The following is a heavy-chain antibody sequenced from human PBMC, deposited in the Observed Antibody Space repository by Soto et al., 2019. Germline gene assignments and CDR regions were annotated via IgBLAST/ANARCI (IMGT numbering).Heavy chain of an antibody. Sequence: ASVKVSCKASGYTFTSYGISWVRQAPGQGLEWMGWISAYSGNTNYAQKLQGRVTMTTDTSTSTAYMELRSLRSDDTAVYYCARASTPVVPAAYFDYWGQGTLVTVSS. V-gene: IGHV1-18*01. D-gene: IGHD2-2*01. CDR3: ARASTPVVPAAYFDY. CDR1: GYTFTSYG. CDR2: ISAYSGNT. J-gene: IGHJ4*02.